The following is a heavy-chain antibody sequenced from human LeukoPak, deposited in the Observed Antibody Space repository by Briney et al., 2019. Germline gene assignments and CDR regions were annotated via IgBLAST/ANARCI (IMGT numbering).Heavy chain of an antibody. V-gene: IGHV1-46*01. J-gene: IGHJ6*02. Sequence: ASVKVSCKASGYTFTSYYMHWVRQAPGQGLEWMGIINPSGGSTSYAQKFQGRVTMTRDTSTSTVYMELSSLRSEDTAVYYCATERLAHYYYYYGMDVWGQGTTVTVSS. CDR3: ATERLAHYYYYYGMDV. CDR2: INPSGGST. D-gene: IGHD1-1*01. CDR1: GYTFTSYY.